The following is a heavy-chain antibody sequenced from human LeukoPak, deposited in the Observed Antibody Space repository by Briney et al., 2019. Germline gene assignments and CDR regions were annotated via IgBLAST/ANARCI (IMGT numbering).Heavy chain of an antibody. CDR1: GYTLTELS. J-gene: IGHJ1*01. CDR2: FDPEDGET. D-gene: IGHD3-10*01. V-gene: IGHV1-24*01. Sequence: ASVKVSCMVSGYTLTELSMHWVRQAPGKGLERMGDFDPEDGETIYAQKFQGRVTMTEDTSTDTAYMELSSLRSEDTAVYYCATDYYGSGSPHSLRYWGQGTLVTVTS. CDR3: ATDYYGSGSPHSLRY.